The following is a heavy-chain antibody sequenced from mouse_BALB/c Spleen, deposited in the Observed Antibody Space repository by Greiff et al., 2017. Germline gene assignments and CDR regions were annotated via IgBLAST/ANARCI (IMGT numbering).Heavy chain of an antibody. CDR2: ISDGGSYT. CDR1: GFTFSDYY. CDR3: ARDQYYGSSPFAY. D-gene: IGHD1-1*01. V-gene: IGHV5-4*02. Sequence: EVQLVESGGGLVKPGGSLKLSCAASGFTFSDYYMYWVRQTPEKRLEWVATISDGGSYTYYPDSVKGRFTISRDNAKNNLYLQMSSLKSEDTAMYYCARDQYYGSSPFAYWGQGTLVTVSA. J-gene: IGHJ3*01.